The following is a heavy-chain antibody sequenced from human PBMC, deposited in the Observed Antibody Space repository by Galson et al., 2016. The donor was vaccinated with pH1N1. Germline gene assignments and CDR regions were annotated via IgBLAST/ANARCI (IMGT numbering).Heavy chain of an antibody. Sequence: LSLTCTVSGGSISSGDYYWSWIRQHPGKGLEWIGYIYYSGSTYYNPSLKSRVSISAYTSKNQFSLKLSSVTAADTAVYYCARSSYGDYVHWFDPWGQGTLVTVSS. D-gene: IGHD4-17*01. J-gene: IGHJ5*02. V-gene: IGHV4-31*03. CDR2: IYYSGST. CDR3: ARSSYGDYVHWFDP. CDR1: GGSISSGDYY.